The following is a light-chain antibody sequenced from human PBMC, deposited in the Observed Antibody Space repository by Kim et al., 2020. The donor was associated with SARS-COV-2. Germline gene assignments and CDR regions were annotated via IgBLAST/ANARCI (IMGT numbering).Light chain of an antibody. CDR1: QNIHIW. J-gene: IGKJ1*01. CDR3: QQYDVHPET. Sequence: DRVTISCRASQNIHIWLAWFQQKPGKAPRVLMYKASTLESGVPSRFSGSGSGTEFTLTINSLQPDDSATYYCQQYDVHPETFGQGTKV. CDR2: KAS. V-gene: IGKV1-5*03.